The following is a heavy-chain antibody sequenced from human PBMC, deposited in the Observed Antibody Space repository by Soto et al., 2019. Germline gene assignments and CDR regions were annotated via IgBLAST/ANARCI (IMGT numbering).Heavy chain of an antibody. CDR1: GFTFSNYE. V-gene: IGHV3-48*03. D-gene: IGHD1-26*01. Sequence: EVQLVESGGGLVEPGGSLRLSCAASGFTFSNYEMYWVRQAPGKGLEWVSKINYSGSNIYYSESVKGRFTISRDNAKNSLYLQMNSLTDEDTAVYYCAKDRGLAESGRWSHYYYGMDVWGQGTTVTVSS. CDR3: AKDRGLAESGRWSHYYYGMDV. CDR2: INYSGSNI. J-gene: IGHJ6*02.